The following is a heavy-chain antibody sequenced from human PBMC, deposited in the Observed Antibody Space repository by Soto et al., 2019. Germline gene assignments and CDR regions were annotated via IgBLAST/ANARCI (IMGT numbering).Heavy chain of an antibody. D-gene: IGHD2-15*01. CDR3: ARRYGGTFDY. CDR1: GGSFSGYN. J-gene: IGHJ4*02. Sequence: SETLSLTCAVFGGSFSGYNWSWIRQPPGKGLEWIGKINHSGGTNYNPSLKSRATISVDTSKNQFSLKLSSVTAADTAVYYCARRYGGTFDYWGQGTLVTVSS. V-gene: IGHV4-34*01. CDR2: INHSGGT.